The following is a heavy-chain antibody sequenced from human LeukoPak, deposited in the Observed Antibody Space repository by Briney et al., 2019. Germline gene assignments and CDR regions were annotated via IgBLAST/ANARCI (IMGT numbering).Heavy chain of an antibody. J-gene: IGHJ4*02. CDR2: ITHRGGST. Sequence: GSVKVSCKASGYTFTRNYMHWVRQAPGQGLEWMGIITHRGGSTTYAQKFQGRLTMTRDTSTSTVYMELSSLRSEDTAVYYCAREDADYTFSFDFWGQGTLVTVSS. CDR3: AREDADYTFSFDF. D-gene: IGHD4-17*01. CDR1: GYTFTRNY. V-gene: IGHV1-46*01.